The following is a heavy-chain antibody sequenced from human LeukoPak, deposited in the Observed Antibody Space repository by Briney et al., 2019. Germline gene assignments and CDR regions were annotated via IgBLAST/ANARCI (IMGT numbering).Heavy chain of an antibody. Sequence: GGSLRLSCAASGFTFSSYSMNWVRQAPGKGLEWVSSISSSSSYIYYADSVKGRFTISRDNAKNSLYLQMNSLRAEDTAVYYCARDPSGTIFGVVTGNYYYMDVWGKGTTVTVSS. V-gene: IGHV3-21*01. CDR1: GFTFSSYS. CDR3: ARDPSGTIFGVVTGNYYYMDV. D-gene: IGHD3-3*01. CDR2: ISSSSSYI. J-gene: IGHJ6*03.